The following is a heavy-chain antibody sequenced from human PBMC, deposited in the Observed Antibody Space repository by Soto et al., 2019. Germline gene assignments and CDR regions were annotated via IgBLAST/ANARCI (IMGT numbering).Heavy chain of an antibody. Sequence: RGSLRLSCAASGFIFSSFSMNWIRQAPGKGLEWLSYIRSDSNHIGYADSVRGRFTISSDIAKNSLFLQMSSLRDEDTAVYYCARELAYAFDYWGQGTLVTVSS. V-gene: IGHV3-48*02. J-gene: IGHJ4*02. CDR1: GFIFSSFS. D-gene: IGHD4-17*01. CDR3: ARELAYAFDY. CDR2: IRSDSNHI.